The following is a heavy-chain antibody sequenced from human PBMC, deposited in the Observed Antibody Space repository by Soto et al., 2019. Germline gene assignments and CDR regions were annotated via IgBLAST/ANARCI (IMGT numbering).Heavy chain of an antibody. CDR1: GITLSDHY. V-gene: IGHV3-11*01. J-gene: IGHJ4*02. CDR2: ISNSDYTT. CDR3: ANGKWSLDY. Sequence: QVHLVASGGGLVKPGGSLRLSCVASGITLSDHYMTWIRQAPGKGLEWLSYISNSDYTTYYADSVKGRFTISRDNAKNSLYLQLNVLRVEDTAVYYCANGKWSLDYWGQGILVTVPS. D-gene: IGHD2-8*01.